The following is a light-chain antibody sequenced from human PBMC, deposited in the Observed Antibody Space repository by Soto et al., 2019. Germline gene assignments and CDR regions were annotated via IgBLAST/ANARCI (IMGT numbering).Light chain of an antibody. CDR3: QQYNSMLS. CDR2: DAS. V-gene: IGKV1-33*01. J-gene: IGKJ4*01. CDR1: HDVSRN. Sequence: DIQMTQSPSSLSASVGDRVTIACRSSHDVSRNLNWFQQKPGEAPKLLIYDASNLERGVPPRFSGSGSGTDFTLTISSLQSEAVATYYCQQYNSMLSFGGGTVVEIK.